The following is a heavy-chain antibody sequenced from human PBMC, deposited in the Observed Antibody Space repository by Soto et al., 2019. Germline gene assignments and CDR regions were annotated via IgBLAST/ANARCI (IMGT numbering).Heavy chain of an antibody. J-gene: IGHJ4*02. CDR3: AAAVGYCSGGSCYSVTPLFDY. CDR1: GFTFTSSA. V-gene: IGHV1-58*02. D-gene: IGHD2-15*01. Sequence: SVKVSCKASGFTFTSSAMQWVRQARGQRLEWIGWIVVGSGNTNYAQKFRERVTITRDMSTSTAYMELSSLRSEDTAVYYCAAAVGYCSGGSCYSVTPLFDYWGQGTLVTVSS. CDR2: IVVGSGNT.